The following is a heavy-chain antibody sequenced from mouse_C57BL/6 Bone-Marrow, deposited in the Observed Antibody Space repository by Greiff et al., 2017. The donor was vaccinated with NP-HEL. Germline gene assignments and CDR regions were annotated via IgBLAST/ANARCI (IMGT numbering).Heavy chain of an antibody. CDR2: IYPGSGNT. J-gene: IGHJ2*01. D-gene: IGHD6-1*01. CDR3: ASSLDY. CDR1: GYTFTNYY. V-gene: IGHV1-76*01. Sequence: VQLVESGAELVRPGASVKLSCKASGYTFTNYYINWVKQRPGQGLEWIARIYPGSGNTYYNEKFKGKATLTAEKSSSTAYMQLSSLTSEDSAVYFCASSLDYWGQGTTLTVSS.